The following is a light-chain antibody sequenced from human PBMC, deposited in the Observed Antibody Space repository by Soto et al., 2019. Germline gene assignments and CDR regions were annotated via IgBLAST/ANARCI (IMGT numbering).Light chain of an antibody. Sequence: SVLTQPPSVSGAPGQRVTISCTGSSSSFGAGYDVHWYQQLPGTAPKLLIYGNNNRPSGVPDRFSGSKSGTSASLAITGLQAEDEADYYCPSYDNTLSGRVFGGGTKLTVL. V-gene: IGLV1-40*01. CDR1: SSSFGAGYD. CDR2: GNN. J-gene: IGLJ3*02. CDR3: PSYDNTLSGRV.